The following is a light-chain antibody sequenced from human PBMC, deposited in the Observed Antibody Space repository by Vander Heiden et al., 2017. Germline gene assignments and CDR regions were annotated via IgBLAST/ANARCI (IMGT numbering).Light chain of an antibody. CDR3: QHYNNLPWT. CDR1: QSVNSN. V-gene: IGKV3-15*01. Sequence: IVMPQFPATLSVSPGERATLSCRASQSVNSNLAWYQRKPGQAPRLLIYGASTRATGIPARFSGSGSGTEFTLTISSLQSEDLAIYYCQHYNNLPWTFGQGTKVE. CDR2: GAS. J-gene: IGKJ1*01.